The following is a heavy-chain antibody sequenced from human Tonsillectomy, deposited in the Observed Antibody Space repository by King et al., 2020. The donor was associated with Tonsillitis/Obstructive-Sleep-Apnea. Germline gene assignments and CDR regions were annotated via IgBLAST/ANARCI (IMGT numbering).Heavy chain of an antibody. V-gene: IGHV4-34*01. D-gene: IGHD2-2*02. Sequence: VQLQQWGAGLLKPSETLSLTCAVYGGSFSGYYWSWIRQPPGKGLEWIGEINHSGSTNYNPSLKSRVTISVETSKNQFSLKLSSVTAADTAVYYCARGLEYCSSTSCYTGKAYYFDYWGQGTLVTVSS. J-gene: IGHJ4*02. CDR3: ARGLEYCSSTSCYTGKAYYFDY. CDR2: INHSGST. CDR1: GGSFSGYY.